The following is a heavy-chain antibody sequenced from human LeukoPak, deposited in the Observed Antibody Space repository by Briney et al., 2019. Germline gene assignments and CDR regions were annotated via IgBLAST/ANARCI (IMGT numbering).Heavy chain of an antibody. Sequence: GASVKVSCKASGYTFTGYYMHWVRQAPGQGLEWMGWINPNSGGTNYAQKFQGWVTMTRDTSISTAYMELSRLRSDDTAVYYCARGRRLDITGTFDYWGQGTLVTVSS. J-gene: IGHJ4*02. CDR2: INPNSGGT. V-gene: IGHV1-2*04. D-gene: IGHD1-20*01. CDR3: ARGRRLDITGTFDY. CDR1: GYTFTGYY.